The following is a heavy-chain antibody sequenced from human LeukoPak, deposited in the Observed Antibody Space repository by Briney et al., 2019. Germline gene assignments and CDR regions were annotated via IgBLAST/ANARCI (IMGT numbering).Heavy chain of an antibody. CDR3: AREDIVVVVADTGDGDYSGMDF. V-gene: IGHV3-30-3*01. J-gene: IGHJ6*02. CDR1: GFTFSSYG. CDR2: ISYDVSNK. D-gene: IGHD2-15*01. Sequence: GGSLRLSCAASGFTFSSYGMHWVRQAPGKGLEWVAIISYDVSNKYYADSVKGRFTISRDNAKNSLYLQMNRLRAEDTAVYYCAREDIVVVVADTGDGDYSGMDFWGPGTTVTVSS.